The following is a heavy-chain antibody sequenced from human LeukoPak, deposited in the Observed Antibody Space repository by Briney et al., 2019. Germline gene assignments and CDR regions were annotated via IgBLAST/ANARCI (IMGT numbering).Heavy chain of an antibody. V-gene: IGHV1-24*01. D-gene: IGHD3-22*01. CDR3: ATDLRHYYDSSGYYLFDY. CDR1: GYTLTELS. J-gene: IGHJ4*02. CDR2: FDPEDGET. Sequence: ASVKVSCKVSGYTLTELSMHWVRQAPGKGLEWMGGFDPEDGETIYAQKFQGRVTMTEDTSTDTAYMELGSLRSEDTAVYYCATDLRHYYDSSGYYLFDYWGRGTLVTVSS.